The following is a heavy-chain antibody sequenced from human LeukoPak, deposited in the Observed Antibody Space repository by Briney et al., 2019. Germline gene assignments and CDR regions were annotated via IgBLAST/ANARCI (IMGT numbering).Heavy chain of an antibody. CDR1: GFTFSNAW. CDR2: IKSKTDGGTT. V-gene: IGHV3-15*01. Sequence: GGSLRLSCAASGFTFSNAWMSWVRQAPGKGLEWVGRIKSKTDGGTTDYAAPVKGRFTISRDDSKNTLYLQMNSLKTEDTAVYYCTTESGLGSYFDYWGQGTLGTVSS. D-gene: IGHD1-26*01. J-gene: IGHJ4*02. CDR3: TTESGLGSYFDY.